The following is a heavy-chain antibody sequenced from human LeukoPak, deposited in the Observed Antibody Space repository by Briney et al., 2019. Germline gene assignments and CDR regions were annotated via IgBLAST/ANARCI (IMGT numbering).Heavy chain of an antibody. D-gene: IGHD3-16*02. CDR3: ARDLRLGELSSSGIDY. V-gene: IGHV3-7*01. CDR2: IKQDGSEK. J-gene: IGHJ4*02. CDR1: GFTFSSYW. Sequence: GGSLSLSCAASGFTFSSYWMSWVRQAPGKGLEWVANIKQDGSEKYYVDSVKGRFTISRDNAKNSLYLQMNSLRAEDTAVYYCARDLRLGELSSSGIDYWGQGTLVTVSS.